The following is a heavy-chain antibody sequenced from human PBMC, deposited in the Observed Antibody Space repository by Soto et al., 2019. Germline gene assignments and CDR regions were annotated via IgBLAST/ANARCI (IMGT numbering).Heavy chain of an antibody. CDR2: ISYDGSNK. J-gene: IGHJ4*02. CDR1: GFTFSSYA. CDR3: TRLGRDGYTTPFDY. D-gene: IGHD6-25*01. V-gene: IGHV3-30-3*01. Sequence: LRLSCAASGFTFSSYAMHWVRQAPGKGLEWVAVISYDGSNKYSASVKGRFTISRDDSKSIAYLQMNSLKTEDTAVYYCTRLGRDGYTTPFDYWGQGALVTVSS.